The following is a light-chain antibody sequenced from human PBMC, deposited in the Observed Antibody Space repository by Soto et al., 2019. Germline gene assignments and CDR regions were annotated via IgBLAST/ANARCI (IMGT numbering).Light chain of an antibody. CDR2: AAS. Sequence: DIQMTQSPSTLSGSVGDRVTITCRASQGIIRYLAWYQQKPGRAPQLLISAASTLQSGVPSRFSGSGSGTHFTLVISSLQPEDFATYYCQQLNTYPVTFGGGTKVDI. CDR3: QQLNTYPVT. V-gene: IGKV1-9*01. J-gene: IGKJ4*01. CDR1: QGIIRY.